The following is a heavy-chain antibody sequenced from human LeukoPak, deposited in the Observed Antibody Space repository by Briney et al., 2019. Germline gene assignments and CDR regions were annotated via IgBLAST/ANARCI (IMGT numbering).Heavy chain of an antibody. V-gene: IGHV3-21*01. CDR2: ITTTSTYI. J-gene: IGHJ6*03. CDR3: ARDFFAPGIPAANYMDV. D-gene: IGHD6-13*01. CDR1: GFTFSNYN. Sequence: PGGSLRLSCAASGFTFSNYNMNWVRQAPGKGLEWVSSITTTSTYIYYADSVKGRFTISRDNAKNSLYLQMNSLRAEDTAVYYCARDFFAPGIPAANYMDVWGKGTTVTVSS.